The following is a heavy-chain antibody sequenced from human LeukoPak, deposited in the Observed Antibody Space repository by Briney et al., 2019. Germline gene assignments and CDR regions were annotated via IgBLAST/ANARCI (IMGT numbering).Heavy chain of an antibody. CDR3: ARSNYYDSSDLPRYFDY. D-gene: IGHD3-22*01. Sequence: GGSLRLSCAASGFTFSNAYMNWVRQAPGKGLEWVATIKQDGSEKYYVDSVKGRFTISRDNAKNSLYLQMNSLRAEDTAVYYCARSNYYDSSDLPRYFDYWGQGTLVTVSS. J-gene: IGHJ4*02. CDR1: GFTFSNAY. CDR2: IKQDGSEK. V-gene: IGHV3-7*01.